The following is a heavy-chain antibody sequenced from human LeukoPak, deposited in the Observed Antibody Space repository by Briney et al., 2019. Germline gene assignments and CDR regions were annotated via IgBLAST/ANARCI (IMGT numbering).Heavy chain of an antibody. CDR3: ARRPKVYYYYGMDV. CDR1: GGSISSSSYY. V-gene: IGHV4-39*01. J-gene: IGHJ6*02. Sequence: SETLSLTCTVSGGSISSSSYYWGWIRQPPGKGLEWIGSIYYSGSTYYNPSLKSRVTISVDTSKNQSSLKLSSVTAADTAVYYCARRPKVYYYYGMDVWGQGTTVTVSS. CDR2: IYYSGST.